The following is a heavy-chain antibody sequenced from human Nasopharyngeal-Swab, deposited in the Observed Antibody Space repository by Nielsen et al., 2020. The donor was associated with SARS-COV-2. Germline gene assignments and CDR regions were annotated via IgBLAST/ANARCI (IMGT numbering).Heavy chain of an antibody. CDR3: ARSPSPHITMIVVVTHWYFDL. CDR1: GGSISSSNW. D-gene: IGHD3-22*01. J-gene: IGHJ2*01. CDR2: IYHSGST. Sequence: SETLSLTCAVSGGSISSSNWWSWVRQPPGKGLEYIGEIYHSGSTNYNPSLKSRVTISVDTSKNQFSLKLSSVTAADTAVYYCARSPSPHITMIVVVTHWYFDLWGRGTLVTVSS. V-gene: IGHV4-4*02.